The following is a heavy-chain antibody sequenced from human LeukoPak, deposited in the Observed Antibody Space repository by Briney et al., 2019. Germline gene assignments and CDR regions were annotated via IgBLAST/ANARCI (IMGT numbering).Heavy chain of an antibody. CDR1: GFTFTSSA. V-gene: IGHV1-58*02. CDR2: IVVGSGNT. D-gene: IGHD3-10*01. Sequence: SVKVPCKASGFTFTSSAMQWVRQARGQRLEWIGWIVVGSGNTNYAQKFQERVTITRDMSTSTAYMELSSLRSEDTAVYYCAADSVRGVIITGYYMDVWGKGTTVTVSS. CDR3: AADSVRGVIITGYYMDV. J-gene: IGHJ6*03.